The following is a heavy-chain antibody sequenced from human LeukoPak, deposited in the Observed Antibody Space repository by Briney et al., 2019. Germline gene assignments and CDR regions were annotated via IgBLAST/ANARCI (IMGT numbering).Heavy chain of an antibody. CDR3: ARQYYDIWSGYYTADYYFDY. CDR2: ISSRSSYI. V-gene: IGHV3-21*06. Sequence: GGSLRLSCAASGFTFSSYGMNWVRQAPGKGLEWVSSISSRSSYIYYADSVKGRFTISRDNARNSLYLELHSLRAEDTAVYYCARQYYDIWSGYYTADYYFDYWGQGTLVTVSS. D-gene: IGHD3-3*01. CDR1: GFTFSSYG. J-gene: IGHJ4*02.